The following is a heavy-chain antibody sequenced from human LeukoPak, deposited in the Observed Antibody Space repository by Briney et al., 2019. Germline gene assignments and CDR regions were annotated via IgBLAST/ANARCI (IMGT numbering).Heavy chain of an antibody. CDR3: ARLRGRYYYDSSGYFYY. Sequence: ASVKVSCKASGYTFTSYYMHWVRQAPGQGLEWMGIINPSGGSTSYAQKFQGRVTMTRDTSTSTVYMELSSLRSEDTAVYYCARLRGRYYYDSSGYFYYWGQGTLVTVSS. CDR1: GYTFTSYY. D-gene: IGHD3-22*01. CDR2: INPSGGST. J-gene: IGHJ4*02. V-gene: IGHV1-46*01.